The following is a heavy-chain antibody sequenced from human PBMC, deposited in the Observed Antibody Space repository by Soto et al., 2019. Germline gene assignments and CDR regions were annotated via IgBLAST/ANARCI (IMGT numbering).Heavy chain of an antibody. CDR2: ISAYNGNT. D-gene: IGHD2-21*02. Sequence: GASVKVSCKASGYTFTSYGISWVRQAPGQGLEWMGWISAYNGNTNYAQKLQGRVTMTTDTSTSTAYMELRSLRSDDTAVYYCASLCGGDCYSSSYYYGMDVWGQGTTVTSP. J-gene: IGHJ6*02. CDR1: GYTFTSYG. CDR3: ASLCGGDCYSSSYYYGMDV. V-gene: IGHV1-18*01.